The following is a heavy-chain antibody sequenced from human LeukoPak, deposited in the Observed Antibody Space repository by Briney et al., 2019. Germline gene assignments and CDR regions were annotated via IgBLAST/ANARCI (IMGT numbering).Heavy chain of an antibody. Sequence: GGSLRLSCAASGFTFSSYGMHWVRQAPGKGLEWVAVISYDGSNKYYADSVKGRFTISRDNSKNTLYLQLNSLRAEDTAVYYSVGELLPYYGMDVWGQGTTVTVSS. V-gene: IGHV3-30*03. CDR2: ISYDGSNK. J-gene: IGHJ6*02. CDR1: GFTFSSYG. D-gene: IGHD3-10*01. CDR3: VGELLPYYGMDV.